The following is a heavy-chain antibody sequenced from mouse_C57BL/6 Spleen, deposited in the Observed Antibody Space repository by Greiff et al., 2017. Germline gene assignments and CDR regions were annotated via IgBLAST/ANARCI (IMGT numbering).Heavy chain of an antibody. Sequence: VQLQQSGAELVRPGASVKLSCPASGFNLHGYSMPWVQQRPAQGLEGIGRIDPGGGDTEYTPKFQGKVTMTADTATDTTYLQLSSLTSEDNAVYYCTTLYVSEDYWGQGTTLTVSS. D-gene: IGHD1-3*01. J-gene: IGHJ2*01. V-gene: IGHV14-1*01. CDR1: GFNLHGYS. CDR3: TTLYVSEDY. CDR2: IDPGGGDT.